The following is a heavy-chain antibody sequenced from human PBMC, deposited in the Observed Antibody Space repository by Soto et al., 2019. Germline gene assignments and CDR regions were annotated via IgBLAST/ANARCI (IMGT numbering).Heavy chain of an antibody. D-gene: IGHD1-1*01. V-gene: IGHV3-30-3*01. CDR2: ISYDGSNK. CDR3: ARGPRVSSTGTGAH. CDR1: GFTFSSYA. J-gene: IGHJ4*02. Sequence: PGGSLRLSCAASGFTFSSYAMHWVRQAPGKGLEWVAVISYDGSNKYYADSVKGRLTISRDNSKNTLYLQMNSLRAEDTAVYYCARGPRVSSTGTGAHWGRGTLVTVSS.